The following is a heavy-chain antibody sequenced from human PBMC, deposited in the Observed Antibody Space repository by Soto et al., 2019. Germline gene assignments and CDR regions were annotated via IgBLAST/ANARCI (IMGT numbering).Heavy chain of an antibody. J-gene: IGHJ4*02. Sequence: QVQLVESGGGVVQPGRSLRLSCAASGFTFSTYGMHWVRQAPGKGLEWVAVIPHDGSNKYYADSVKGRFTISRDNSNNTLYLQMNRLRAEDTAVYYCAKDLRESTSSWDFDYWGQGTLVTVSA. CDR3: AKDLRESTSSWDFDY. D-gene: IGHD6-13*01. CDR1: GFTFSTYG. V-gene: IGHV3-30*18. CDR2: IPHDGSNK.